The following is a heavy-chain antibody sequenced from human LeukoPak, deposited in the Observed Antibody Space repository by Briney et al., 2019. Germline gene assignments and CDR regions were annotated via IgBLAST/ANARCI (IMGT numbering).Heavy chain of an antibody. V-gene: IGHV4-34*01. CDR3: ARGARQHLWPKKPNPVYWLTP. D-gene: IGHD6-13*01. Sequence: SETLSLTCAVYGGSFSGYYWSWIRQPPGKGLEWIGEINHSGSTNYNPSLKSRVTISVDTSKNQFSLKLSSVTAADTAVYYCARGARQHLWPKKPNPVYWLTPWGQEPLVTVS. CDR2: INHSGST. J-gene: IGHJ5*02. CDR1: GGSFSGYY.